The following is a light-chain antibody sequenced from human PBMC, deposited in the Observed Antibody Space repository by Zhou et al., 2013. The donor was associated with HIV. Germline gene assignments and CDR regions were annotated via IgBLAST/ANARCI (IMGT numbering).Light chain of an antibody. Sequence: DIQMTQSPSSLSASVGDRVTITCRASQSIGNFLNWYQLKPGKAPNLLISAASSLQSGVPSRFSGSGSGTDFTLTISGLQPEDSATYYCQHSYSSLYSFGQGTKLEIK. V-gene: IGKV1-39*01. CDR2: AAS. J-gene: IGKJ2*03. CDR1: QSIGNF. CDR3: QHSYSSLYS.